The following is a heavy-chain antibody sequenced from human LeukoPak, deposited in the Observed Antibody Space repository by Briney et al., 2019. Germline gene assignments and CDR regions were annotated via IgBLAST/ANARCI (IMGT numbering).Heavy chain of an antibody. Sequence: GRSLRLSCAASGFTFADYAMHWVRQIPGKGLEWVSGIGWNSGGKDYADSVKGRFTISRDNSKNTLYLQMNSLRAEDTAVYYCAALVPAAIGYYMDVWGKGTTVTVSS. J-gene: IGHJ6*03. CDR2: IGWNSGGK. D-gene: IGHD2-2*02. CDR1: GFTFADYA. V-gene: IGHV3-9*01. CDR3: AALVPAAIGYYMDV.